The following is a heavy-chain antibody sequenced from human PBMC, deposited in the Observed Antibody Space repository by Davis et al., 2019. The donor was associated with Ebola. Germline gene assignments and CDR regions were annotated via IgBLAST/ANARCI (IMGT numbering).Heavy chain of an antibody. V-gene: IGHV3-33*01. CDR2: IWYDGSNK. D-gene: IGHD3-3*01. CDR3: ARNDFLSGYYMADFPYYFDY. J-gene: IGHJ4*02. CDR1: GFTFSSYG. Sequence: PGGSLRLSCAASGFTFSSYGMHWVRQAPGKGLEWVAVIWYDGSNKYYADSVKGRFTISRDNSKNTLYLQMNNVRTEDTAVYYCARNDFLSGYYMADFPYYFDYWGQGTLVSVSS.